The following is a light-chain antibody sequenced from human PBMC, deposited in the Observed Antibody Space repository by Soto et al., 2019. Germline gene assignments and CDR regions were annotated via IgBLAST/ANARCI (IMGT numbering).Light chain of an antibody. V-gene: IGLV1-47*01. Sequence: QSVLTQPPSASGTPGQRVTISCSGSSSNIGSNYVFWYQHLPGTAPKLLIYRNNQRPSGVPDRFSGSKSGTSASLAISGLRSEDETDYYCAAWDDSLSGVVFGVWTKLTVL. J-gene: IGLJ2*01. CDR2: RNN. CDR3: AAWDDSLSGVV. CDR1: SSNIGSNY.